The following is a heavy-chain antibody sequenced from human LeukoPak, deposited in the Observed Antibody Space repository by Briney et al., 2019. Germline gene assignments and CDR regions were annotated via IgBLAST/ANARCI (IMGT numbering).Heavy chain of an antibody. CDR2: IYNSGST. CDR1: GVTVSSNY. CDR3: ARDSITEVGRDH. J-gene: IGHJ4*02. Sequence: GGSLRLSCAASGVTVSSNYMTWVRQAPGKGLEWVSVIYNSGSTYYADSVKGRFTISRDNSRNILYLQMNSLRGEDTAVYYCARDSITEVGRDHWGQGTLVTVSS. D-gene: IGHD6-19*01. V-gene: IGHV3-66*01.